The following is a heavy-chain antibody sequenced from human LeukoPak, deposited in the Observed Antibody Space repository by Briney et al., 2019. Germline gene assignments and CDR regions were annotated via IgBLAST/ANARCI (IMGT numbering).Heavy chain of an antibody. V-gene: IGHV3-30-3*01. CDR3: ARGTPSSSGWLYYGMDV. CDR1: GFTFSSYA. CDR2: ISYDGSNK. D-gene: IGHD6-19*01. J-gene: IGHJ6*02. Sequence: PGGSLRLSCAASGFTFSSYAMHRVRQAPGKGLEWVAVISYDGSNKYYADSVKGRFTISRDNSKNTLYLQMNSLRAEDTAVYYCARGTPSSSGWLYYGMDVWGQGTTVTVSS.